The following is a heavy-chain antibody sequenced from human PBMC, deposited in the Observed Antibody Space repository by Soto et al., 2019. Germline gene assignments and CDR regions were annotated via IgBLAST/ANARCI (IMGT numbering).Heavy chain of an antibody. D-gene: IGHD3-3*01. CDR2: IKQDGSEK. Sequence: GSLRLSCAASGFTFSSYWMSWVRQAPGKGLEWVANIKQDGSEKYYVDSVKGRFTISRDNAKNSLYLQMNSLRAEDTAVYYCARDGLTYYDFWSGYYYYYYMDVWGKGPTVTVSS. J-gene: IGHJ6*03. CDR1: GFTFSSYW. CDR3: ARDGLTYYDFWSGYYYYYYMDV. V-gene: IGHV3-7*01.